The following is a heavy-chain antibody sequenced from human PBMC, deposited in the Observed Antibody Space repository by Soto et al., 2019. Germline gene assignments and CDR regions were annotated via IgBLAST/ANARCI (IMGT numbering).Heavy chain of an antibody. CDR2: IYYSGST. J-gene: IGHJ5*02. Sequence: ASETLSLTCTVSGTSISTYYWTWIRQPPGKGLEWIGYIYYSGSTNYNPSLKRRVTISVDTSKSQFALKLTSVTAADTAVYYCARDTIGYKFGTFDPWGRGTLVTVSS. CDR1: GTSISTYY. V-gene: IGHV4-59*01. D-gene: IGHD5-18*01. CDR3: ARDTIGYKFGTFDP.